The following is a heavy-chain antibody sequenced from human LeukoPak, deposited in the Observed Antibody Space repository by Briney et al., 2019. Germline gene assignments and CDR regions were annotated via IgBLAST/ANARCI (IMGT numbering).Heavy chain of an antibody. J-gene: IGHJ4*02. CDR3: ARAGFGIDF. CDR1: GGSISSSSYY. D-gene: IGHD3-10*01. CDR2: IYYSGST. V-gene: IGHV4-39*07. Sequence: PSETLSLTCTVSGGSISSSSYYWGWIRQPPGKGLEWIGSIYYSGSTYYNPSLKSRVTISVDTSKNQFSLKLRSVTAADTAVYYCARAGFGIDFWGQGTLVTVSS.